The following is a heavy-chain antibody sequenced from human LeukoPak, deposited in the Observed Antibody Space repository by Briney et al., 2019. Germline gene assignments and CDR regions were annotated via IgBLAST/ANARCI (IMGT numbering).Heavy chain of an antibody. V-gene: IGHV1-8*01. D-gene: IGHD7-27*01. J-gene: IGHJ4*02. CDR1: GYTYTNYD. Sequence: ASVKVSCKTSGYTYTNYDINWVRQATGQGLEWLGWKSPNNGDAGYAQKFQGRVTMTRDTSTNTAYMELSALTSEDTAVYYCARNPPRTGDFNSWGQGALVTVSS. CDR3: ARNPPRTGDFNS. CDR2: KSPNNGDA.